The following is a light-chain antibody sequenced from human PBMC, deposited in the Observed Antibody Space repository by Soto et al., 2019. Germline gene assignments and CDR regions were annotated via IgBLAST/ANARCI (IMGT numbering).Light chain of an antibody. CDR1: QSISSW. CDR2: DAS. Sequence: IQVTQAPSGSSKSVGARVTVTCRASQSISSWLAWYQQKPGKAPKLLIYDASSLESGVPSRFSGSGSGTEFTLTISSLQPDDFATYYCQQYNSYLITFGQGTRLEIK. V-gene: IGKV1-5*01. CDR3: QQYNSYLIT. J-gene: IGKJ5*01.